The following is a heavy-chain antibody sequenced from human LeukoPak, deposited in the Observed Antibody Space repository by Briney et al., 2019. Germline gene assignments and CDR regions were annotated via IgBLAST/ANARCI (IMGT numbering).Heavy chain of an antibody. V-gene: IGHV4-59*01. D-gene: IGHD6-6*01. J-gene: IGHJ4*02. CDR1: GGSISSYY. CDR3: ARLQYSSSSANFDY. Sequence: LETLSLTCSVSGGSISSYYWSWIRQPPGKGLEWIGYIYYSGSTNYNPSLKSRVTISVDTSKNQFSLKLSSVTAADTAVYYCARLQYSSSSANFDYWGQGTLVTVSS. CDR2: IYYSGST.